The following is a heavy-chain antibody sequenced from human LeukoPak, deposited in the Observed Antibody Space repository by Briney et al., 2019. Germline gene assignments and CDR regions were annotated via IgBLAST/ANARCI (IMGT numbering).Heavy chain of an antibody. J-gene: IGHJ4*02. CDR1: GFTFSSYW. Sequence: AGGSLRLSCAASGFTFSSYWMSWVRQAPGKGLEWVSSISSSSYIYYADPVKGRFTISRDNAENLLYLQLNSLRVEDTAVYYCAREKNSGSFPFDYWGQGTLVTVSS. CDR2: ISSSSYI. V-gene: IGHV3-21*01. D-gene: IGHD1-26*01. CDR3: AREKNSGSFPFDY.